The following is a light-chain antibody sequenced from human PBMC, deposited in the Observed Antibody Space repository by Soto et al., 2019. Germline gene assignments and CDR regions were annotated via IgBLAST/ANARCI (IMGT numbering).Light chain of an antibody. CDR1: SSDVGGYNY. J-gene: IGLJ1*01. CDR2: EVS. Sequence: QSALTQPASVSGSPGQSITISCTGTSSDVGGYNYVSWYQQHPGKAPKLMIYEVSNRPSGVSKRFSGSKSGNTASLTISGLQAEDEADYYCSSYTSSSTLYVFGTGTKLT. CDR3: SSYTSSSTLYV. V-gene: IGLV2-14*01.